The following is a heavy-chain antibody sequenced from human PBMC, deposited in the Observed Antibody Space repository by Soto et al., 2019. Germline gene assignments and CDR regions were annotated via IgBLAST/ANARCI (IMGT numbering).Heavy chain of an antibody. CDR2: IYYSGST. J-gene: IGHJ4*02. CDR1: GGSISSYY. V-gene: IGHV4-59*01. D-gene: IGHD6-19*01. CDR3: ARDSGIAVAGPPFDY. Sequence: SETLSLTCTVSGGSISSYYWSWIRQPPGKGLEWIGYIYYSGSTNYNPSLKSRVTISVDTSKNQFSLKLSSVTAADTAVYYCARDSGIAVAGPPFDYWGQGTLVTVSS.